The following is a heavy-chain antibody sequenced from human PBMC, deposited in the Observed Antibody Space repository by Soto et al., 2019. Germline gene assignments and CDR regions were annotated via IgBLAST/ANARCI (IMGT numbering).Heavy chain of an antibody. CDR3: ARGPRYCSGYSCDYYMDV. V-gene: IGHV3-33*01. J-gene: IGHJ6*03. CDR1: GFTFSSYG. D-gene: IGHD2-15*01. CDR2: IWYDGSNK. Sequence: GGSLRLSCAASGFTFSSYGMHWVRQAPGKGLEWVAVIWYDGSNKYYADSVKGRFTISRDNSKNTLYLQMNSLRAEDTAVYYCARGPRYCSGYSCDYYMDVWGKGTTVTVSS.